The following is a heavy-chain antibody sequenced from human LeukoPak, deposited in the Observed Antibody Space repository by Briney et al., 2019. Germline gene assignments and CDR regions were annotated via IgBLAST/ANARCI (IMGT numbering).Heavy chain of an antibody. D-gene: IGHD3-10*01. CDR3: ARDYAGSPDY. J-gene: IGHJ4*02. CDR1: GFTFSTYW. Sequence: GGSLRLSCTASGFTFSTYWINWVRQSPGKGLVWVALINGDGSTTTHADSVKGRFTISRDNAKNTAYLQMNSLRGEGTAVYFCARDYAGSPDYWGQGTLVTVSA. V-gene: IGHV3-74*03. CDR2: INGDGSTT.